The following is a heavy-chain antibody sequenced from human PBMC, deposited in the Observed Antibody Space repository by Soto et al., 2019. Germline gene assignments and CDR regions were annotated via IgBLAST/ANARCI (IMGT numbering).Heavy chain of an antibody. CDR1: GFTFSYYW. J-gene: IGHJ3*01. D-gene: IGHD2-21*02. Sequence: EVHLVESEGGLVQPGGSLRLSCAASGFTFSYYWMHWVRQAPGQGLVWVSRIHSDGSSTTYADSVKGRFTISRDNAKNTLYPQMNSLRAEDTAVYYCARGDRGAFDLWGQGTMVTVSS. V-gene: IGHV3-74*01. CDR2: IHSDGSST. CDR3: ARGDRGAFDL.